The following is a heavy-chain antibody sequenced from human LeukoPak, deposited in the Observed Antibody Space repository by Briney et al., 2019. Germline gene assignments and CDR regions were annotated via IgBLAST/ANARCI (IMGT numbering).Heavy chain of an antibody. J-gene: IGHJ6*03. CDR3: ARGRGHYDYFWGSYRPSYYYYYYMDV. V-gene: IGHV1-69*05. Sequence: GASVKVSCKASGGTFSSYAISWVRQAPGQGVEWMGGIIHIFGTANYEQKFQGRDTINTDEYKSTAYMEVSRLRSEGTGVCYCARGRGHYDYFWGSYRPSYYYYYYMDVWGKGTTVTVSS. D-gene: IGHD3-16*02. CDR1: GGTFSSYA. CDR2: IIHIFGTA.